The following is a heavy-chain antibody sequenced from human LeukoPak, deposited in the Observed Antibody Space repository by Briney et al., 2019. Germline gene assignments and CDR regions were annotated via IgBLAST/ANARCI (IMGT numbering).Heavy chain of an antibody. D-gene: IGHD7-27*01. J-gene: IGHJ4*02. CDR2: IYYSGGT. CDR3: ARQQSGAH. Sequence: SETLSLTPTVSGGSISSSSYYRGWIRQPPGKGLEWIGSIYYSGGTYYNPSLKSRVTISVDTSKNQFSLKLSSVTAADTAVYYCARQQSGAHWGQGTLVTVSS. V-gene: IGHV4-39*01. CDR1: GGSISSSSYY.